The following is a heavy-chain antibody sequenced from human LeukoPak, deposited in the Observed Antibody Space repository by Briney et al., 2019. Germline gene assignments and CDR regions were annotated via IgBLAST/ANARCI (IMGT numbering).Heavy chain of an antibody. CDR2: INHSGST. Sequence: GSLRLSCAASGFTFSSYSMNWIRQPPGKGLEWIGEINHSGSTNYNPSLKSRVTISVDTSKNQFSLKLSSVTAADTAVYYCARHMTMVRGVIYWFDPWGQGTLVTVSS. J-gene: IGHJ5*02. CDR1: GFTFSSYS. D-gene: IGHD3-10*01. V-gene: IGHV4-34*01. CDR3: ARHMTMVRGVIYWFDP.